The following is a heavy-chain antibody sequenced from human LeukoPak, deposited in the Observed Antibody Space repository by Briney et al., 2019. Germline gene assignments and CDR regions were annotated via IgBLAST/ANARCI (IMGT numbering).Heavy chain of an antibody. Sequence: ASVKASCKASGYTFTSYDINWVRQATGQGLEWMGWMNPNSGNTGYAQKFQGRVTITRNTSISTAYMELSSLRSEDTAVYYCARAVRGGSGSYYYFDYWGQGTLVTVSS. CDR3: ARAVRGGSGSYYYFDY. D-gene: IGHD3-10*01. CDR2: MNPNSGNT. J-gene: IGHJ4*02. CDR1: GYTFTSYD. V-gene: IGHV1-8*03.